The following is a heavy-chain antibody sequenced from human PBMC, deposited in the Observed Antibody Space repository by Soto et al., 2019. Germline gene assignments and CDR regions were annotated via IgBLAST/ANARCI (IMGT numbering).Heavy chain of an antibody. Sequence: GDSLKISLKGCGYSFSSYWIGWVRQMPGKGLEWMGIIYPGDSDTRYSPSFQGQVTISADKSISTAYLQWSSLKASDTAMYYCARLAYGDPGYYGMDVWGQGTTVTVSS. CDR3: ARLAYGDPGYYGMDV. CDR2: IYPGDSDT. J-gene: IGHJ6*02. D-gene: IGHD4-17*01. CDR1: GYSFSSYW. V-gene: IGHV5-51*01.